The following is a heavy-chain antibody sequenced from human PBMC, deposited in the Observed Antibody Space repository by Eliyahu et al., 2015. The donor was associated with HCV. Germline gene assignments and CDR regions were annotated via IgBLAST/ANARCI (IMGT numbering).Heavy chain of an antibody. Sequence: EVQLVQSGAEVKKPGESLRXSCKGSGYSFTSYWXSWVRQMPGKGLEWMGRIDPSDSYTNYSPFFQGHVTISADKSISTAYLQWSSLKASDTAMYYCGRHGGSVTRGYFDYWGQGTLVTVSS. CDR2: IDPSDSYT. J-gene: IGHJ4*02. V-gene: IGHV5-10-1*03. CDR3: GRHGGSVTRGYFDY. D-gene: IGHD4-17*01. CDR1: GYSFTSYW.